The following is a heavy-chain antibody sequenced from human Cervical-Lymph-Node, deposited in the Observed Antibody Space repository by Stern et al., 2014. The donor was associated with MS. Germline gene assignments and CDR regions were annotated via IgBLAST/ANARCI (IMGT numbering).Heavy chain of an antibody. J-gene: IGHJ4*02. D-gene: IGHD5-24*01. V-gene: IGHV3-33*01. CDR2: AWYDGSTA. Sequence: MQLVESGGGVVQPGTSLRLSCAASGFTFSSYGMHWVRQAPGKGLEWVGLAWYDGSTAYYTNSVKGRFTISRDNSKNTLSLQMNSLTAEDTAVYYCARGHIPYAYNYLFDYWGQGTLVTVSS. CDR3: ARGHIPYAYNYLFDY. CDR1: GFTFSSYG.